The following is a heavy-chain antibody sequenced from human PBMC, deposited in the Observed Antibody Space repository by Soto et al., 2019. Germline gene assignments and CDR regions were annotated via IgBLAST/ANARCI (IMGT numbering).Heavy chain of an antibody. Sequence: ASVKVSCKASGYTFTSYDINWVRQATGQGLEWMGWMNPNSGNTGYAQKFQGRVTMTRNMSTSTAYMELSSLRSEDTAVYYCAAETYYDILTGHGGAFDYWGQGTLVTVSS. CDR1: GYTFTSYD. D-gene: IGHD3-9*01. V-gene: IGHV1-8*01. J-gene: IGHJ4*02. CDR3: AAETYYDILTGHGGAFDY. CDR2: MNPNSGNT.